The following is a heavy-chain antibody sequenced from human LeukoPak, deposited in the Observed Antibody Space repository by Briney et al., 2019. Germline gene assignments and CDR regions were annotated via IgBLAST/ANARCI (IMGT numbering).Heavy chain of an antibody. V-gene: IGHV1-2*02. CDR1: GYTFTGYY. CDR2: INPNSGGT. Sequence: EASVKVSCKASGYTFTGYYMHWVRQAPGQGLEWMGWINPNSGGTNYAQKFQGRVTMTRDTSISTAYMELSRLRSDDTAVYYCAREAAGSQTSFDYWGQGTLVTVSS. D-gene: IGHD3-10*01. CDR3: AREAAGSQTSFDY. J-gene: IGHJ4*02.